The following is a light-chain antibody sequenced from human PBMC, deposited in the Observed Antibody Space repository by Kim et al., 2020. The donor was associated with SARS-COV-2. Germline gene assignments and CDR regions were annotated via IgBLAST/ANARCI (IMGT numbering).Light chain of an antibody. CDR3: QHLGY. V-gene: IGKV3-20*01. CDR1: QSISANS. Sequence: EIVVTQSPGTLSLSPGERATLSCKTSQSISANSLAWYQQKPGRAPRLLIYTVSTRATGIPDRFSGSGSGTDFTLTISRLEPEDVAVYHCQHLGYLGQGTKLEIK. CDR2: TVS. J-gene: IGKJ2*01.